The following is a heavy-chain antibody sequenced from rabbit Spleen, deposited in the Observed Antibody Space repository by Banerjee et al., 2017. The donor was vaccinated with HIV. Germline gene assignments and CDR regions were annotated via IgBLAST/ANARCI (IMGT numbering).Heavy chain of an antibody. Sequence: QLVESGGGLVQPGGSLKLSCKASGFDFGTYYMSWVRQAPGKGLEWIGYIDPVFGIAVYANWVNGRFTISSHNAQNTLYLQLNSLTAADTATYFCARDMGVAAGYYFNLWGQGTPRHRL. CDR2: IDPVFGIA. V-gene: IGHV1S7*01. CDR1: GFDFGTYY. D-gene: IGHD4-1*01. CDR3: ARDMGVAAGYYFNL. J-gene: IGHJ4*01.